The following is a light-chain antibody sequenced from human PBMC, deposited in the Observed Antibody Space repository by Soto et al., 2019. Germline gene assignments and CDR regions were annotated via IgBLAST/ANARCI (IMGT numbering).Light chain of an antibody. CDR1: QRVSSNY. Sequence: EIVLTQSPATLSLSPGERATLSCRASQRVSSNYLAWYQQKPGQAPRRLIYGASTRATGIPDRFSGSGSGTDFTLTISRVEPEDFAVYYCQQYGSSLYTFGQGIKLEIK. V-gene: IGKV3-20*01. CDR2: GAS. J-gene: IGKJ2*01. CDR3: QQYGSSLYT.